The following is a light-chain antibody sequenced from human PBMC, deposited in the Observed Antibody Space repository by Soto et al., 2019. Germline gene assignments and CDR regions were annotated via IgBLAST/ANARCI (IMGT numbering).Light chain of an antibody. V-gene: IGLV2-14*01. CDR1: SSDVGGYKF. Sequence: QSALTQPASVSGSPGQSITISCTGTSSDVGGYKFVSWYQQHPGKAPKLMIYGVSNRPSGVSDCFSGSKSGNPASLTISGLQAEDEADDYCSSYTSSSAVVFGGGTKVTVL. J-gene: IGLJ3*02. CDR2: GVS. CDR3: SSYTSSSAVV.